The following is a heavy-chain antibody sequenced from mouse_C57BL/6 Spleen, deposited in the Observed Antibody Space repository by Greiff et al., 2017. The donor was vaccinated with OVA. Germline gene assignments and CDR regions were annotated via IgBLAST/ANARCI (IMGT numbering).Heavy chain of an antibody. CDR2: ISSGSSTI. J-gene: IGHJ4*01. Sequence: DVMLVESGGGLVKPGGSLKLSCAASGFTFSDYGMHWVRQAPEKGLEWVAYISSGSSTIYYADTVKGRFTISRDNAKNTLFLQMTSLRSEDTAMYYCARWGFHAMDYWGQGTSVTVSS. CDR3: ARWGFHAMDY. CDR1: GFTFSDYG. V-gene: IGHV5-17*01.